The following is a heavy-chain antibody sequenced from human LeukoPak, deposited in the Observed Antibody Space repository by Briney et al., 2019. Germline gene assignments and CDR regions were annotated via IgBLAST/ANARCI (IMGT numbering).Heavy chain of an antibody. Sequence: GRSLRLSCAASGFTFSSYGMHWVRQAPGKGLEWVAVIWYDGSNKYYADSVKGRFTISRDNAKNSLYLQVSNLRAEDTAVYFCARGGGLDVWGQGATVTVSS. V-gene: IGHV3-33*03. J-gene: IGHJ6*02. CDR2: IWYDGSNK. CDR1: GFTFSSYG. D-gene: IGHD3-16*01. CDR3: ARGGGLDV.